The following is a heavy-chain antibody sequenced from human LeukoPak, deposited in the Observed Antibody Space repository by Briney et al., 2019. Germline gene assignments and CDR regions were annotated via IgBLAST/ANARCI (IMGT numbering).Heavy chain of an antibody. J-gene: IGHJ4*02. CDR2: ISGSGGST. V-gene: IGHV3-23*01. CDR3: AKGDYYDSTGYYFGGIDY. Sequence: GGSLRLSCAASGFTFSSYAMHWVRQAPGKGLEWVSGISGSGGSTYYVDSVKGRFTISRDNSKSTLYLQMNSLRAEDTAVYYCAKGDYYDSTGYYFGGIDYWGQGTLVTVSS. D-gene: IGHD3-22*01. CDR1: GFTFSSYA.